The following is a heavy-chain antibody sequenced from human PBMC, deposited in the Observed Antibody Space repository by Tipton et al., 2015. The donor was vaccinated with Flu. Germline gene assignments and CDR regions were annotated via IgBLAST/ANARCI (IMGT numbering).Heavy chain of an antibody. CDR2: INEDGSTT. Sequence: LSLTCAASGFTFSNYWILWVRQAPGKGLEWVANINEDGSTTYYVDSVKGRFTISRDNARNSVFLQMNSLRAEDTALYYCAVFKNPGHWGQGTLVTVSS. D-gene: IGHD2/OR15-2a*01. CDR1: GFTFSNYW. CDR3: AVFKNPGH. V-gene: IGHV3-7*01. J-gene: IGHJ4*02.